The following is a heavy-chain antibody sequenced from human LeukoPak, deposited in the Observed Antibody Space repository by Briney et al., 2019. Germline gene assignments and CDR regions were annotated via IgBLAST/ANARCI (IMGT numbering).Heavy chain of an antibody. CDR3: ASYYASGVSAYNYYGMDV. D-gene: IGHD3-10*01. Sequence: SETLSVTCAVSGHSISTGYYWCWIRQPPGKGLEWIGSMSHNRGTYYNPSLKSRVTISMDTSKNQISLRLTSVTAADTAVYYCASYYASGVSAYNYYGMDVWGKGTTVTVSS. CDR2: MSHNRGT. CDR1: GHSISTGYY. V-gene: IGHV4-38-2*01. J-gene: IGHJ6*04.